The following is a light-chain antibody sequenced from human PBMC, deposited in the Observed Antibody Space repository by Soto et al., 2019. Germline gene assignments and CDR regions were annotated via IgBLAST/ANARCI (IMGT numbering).Light chain of an antibody. CDR3: QHYYRYPLT. CDR2: AAS. CDR1: QGISSY. J-gene: IGKJ4*01. Sequence: AVRMTQSPSSFSASIGDRVTITCRASQGISSYLAWYQQKPGEAPKLLISAASTLQSGVPSRFSGSGSGTDFTLTITYLQSEDFATYYCQHYYRYPLTFGGGTKVEIK. V-gene: IGKV1-8*01.